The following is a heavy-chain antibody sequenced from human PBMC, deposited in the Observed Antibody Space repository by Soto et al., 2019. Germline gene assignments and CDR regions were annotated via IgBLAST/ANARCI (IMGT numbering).Heavy chain of an antibody. CDR2: ISYSGTT. J-gene: IGHJ5*02. CDR3: ARGRGYSYGLDP. CDR1: GDSISSNNNY. Sequence: SDTLSLTCTVSGDSISSNNNYWSWILQPPGEGLEWIGFISYSGTTSYSPSLKSRVAISLDTSKNQFSLSLSSVTAADTAVYYCARGRGYSYGLDPWGQGTLVTVS. V-gene: IGHV4-30-4*02. D-gene: IGHD5-18*01.